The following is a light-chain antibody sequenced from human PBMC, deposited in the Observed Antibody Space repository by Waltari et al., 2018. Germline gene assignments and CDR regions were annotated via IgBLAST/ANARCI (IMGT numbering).Light chain of an antibody. J-gene: IGLJ2*01. Sequence: QSVLTQPPSASGTPRPRVTISCSGSSSNIGSNTVNWYQQLPGTAPKFLMYSNNQRPSGVPDRFSGSKSGTTASLAISGLQSEDEADYYCAAWDDSLNGPVFGGGTKLTVL. CDR1: SSNIGSNT. CDR2: SNN. V-gene: IGLV1-44*01. CDR3: AAWDDSLNGPV.